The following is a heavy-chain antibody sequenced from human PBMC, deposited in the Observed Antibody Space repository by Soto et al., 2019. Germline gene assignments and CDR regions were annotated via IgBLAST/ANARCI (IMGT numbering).Heavy chain of an antibody. J-gene: IGHJ5*02. CDR3: ARVIWSGHLTSDL. D-gene: IGHD3-3*01. V-gene: IGHV3-48*02. Sequence: EVQVVESGGGLVQPGGSLRLSCAASGFTFSSNSMNWVRQAPGKGLEWISYISSSSNTIYADSVKGRFTISRDNAKYSLYLQMNSLRDEDTAVYYCARVIWSGHLTSDLWGQGTLVTVS. CDR1: GFTFSSNS. CDR2: ISSSSNTI.